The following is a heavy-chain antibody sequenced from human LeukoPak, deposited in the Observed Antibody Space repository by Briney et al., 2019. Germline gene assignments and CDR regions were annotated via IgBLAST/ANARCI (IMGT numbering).Heavy chain of an antibody. CDR1: GFAFGSEA. CDR2: ISPGGGTT. V-gene: IGHV3-23*01. CDR3: ARTQQQPFDY. J-gene: IGHJ4*02. Sequence: PGGSLRLSCAVSGFAFGSEAMSWVRQSPARGLEWVASISPGGGTTYYADSVKGRFTISRDNAKNSLYLQMNSLRAEDTAVYYCARTQQQPFDYWGQGTLVTVSS. D-gene: IGHD6-13*01.